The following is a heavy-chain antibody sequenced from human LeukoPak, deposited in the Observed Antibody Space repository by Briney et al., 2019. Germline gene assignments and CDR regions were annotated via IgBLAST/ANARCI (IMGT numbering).Heavy chain of an antibody. CDR2: ISVSGGRK. D-gene: IGHD3-10*01. V-gene: IGHV3-23*01. CDR1: GLTFSRCA. J-gene: IGHJ4*02. CDR3: EKDAWYGSGSGTEYFDY. Sequence: GRTLRLFCASSGLTFSRCAMRWVRQAPGKGLEGGSAISVSGGRKFYTDSAKGRFTIYRDNSKNTLYLQVNSLRAQDTAVYYCEKDAWYGSGSGTEYFDYWGQGTLVTVSS.